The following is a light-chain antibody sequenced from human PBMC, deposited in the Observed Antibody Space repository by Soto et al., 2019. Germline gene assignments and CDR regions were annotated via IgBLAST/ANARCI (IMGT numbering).Light chain of an antibody. CDR3: RQYGTSLGFP. CDR1: QSVSSNF. V-gene: IGKV3-20*01. CDR2: GAS. J-gene: IGKJ4*01. Sequence: EMVLTQSPGTLSLSPGERTTFSCRASQSVSSNFLAWYQEKLGQAPRLLIYGASKRATGIPDRFSGSGSGTDFTLTISRLEPEDFAVYYCRQYGTSLGFPVGGGTKV.